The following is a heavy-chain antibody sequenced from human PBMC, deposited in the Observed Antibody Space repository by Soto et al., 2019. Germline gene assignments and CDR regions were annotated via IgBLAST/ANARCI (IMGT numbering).Heavy chain of an antibody. V-gene: IGHV3-33*01. J-gene: IGHJ3*02. CDR2: IWYDGSNK. D-gene: IGHD6-13*01. CDR3: ARVPQQLVAFDI. Sequence: GGSLRLSCAASGFTFSSYGMHWVRQAPGKGLEWVAVIWYDGSNKYYADSVKGRFTISRDNSKNTLYLQMNSLRAEDTAVYYCARVPQQLVAFDIWGQGTMVTVSS. CDR1: GFTFSSYG.